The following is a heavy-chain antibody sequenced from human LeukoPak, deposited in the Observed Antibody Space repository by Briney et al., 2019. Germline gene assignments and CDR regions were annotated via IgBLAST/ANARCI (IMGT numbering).Heavy chain of an antibody. Sequence: PGGSLRLSCAASGFTFSTYAMNWVRQAPGKGLEWISTISGGGTSTYYADSVKGRFTISRDNSKNTLYLQMNSLRAEDTAVYYCARLYCSSTSCPIWFDPWGQGTLVTVSS. CDR2: ISGGGTST. V-gene: IGHV3-23*01. J-gene: IGHJ5*02. CDR1: GFTFSTYA. CDR3: ARLYCSSTSCPIWFDP. D-gene: IGHD2-2*01.